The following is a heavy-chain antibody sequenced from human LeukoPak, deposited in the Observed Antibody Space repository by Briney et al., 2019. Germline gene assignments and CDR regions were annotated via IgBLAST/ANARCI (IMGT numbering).Heavy chain of an antibody. J-gene: IGHJ6*02. CDR3: ASYYYDSSGYRRDLYYYGMDV. V-gene: IGHV1-2*02. CDR1: GYTFTGYY. D-gene: IGHD3-22*01. Sequence: ASVKVSCKASGYTFTGYYMHWVRQAPGQGLEWMGWINPNSGGTNYAQKFQGRVTMTRDTSISTAYMELSRLRSDGTAVYYCASYYYDSSGYRRDLYYYGMDVWGQGTTVTVSS. CDR2: INPNSGGT.